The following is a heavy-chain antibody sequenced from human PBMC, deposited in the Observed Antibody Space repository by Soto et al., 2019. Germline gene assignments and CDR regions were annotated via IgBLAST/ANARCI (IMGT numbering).Heavy chain of an antibody. CDR1: GYTFTSYY. CDR3: AGSISSRPSNYYYYYMDV. V-gene: IGHV1-46*01. CDR2: INPSGGST. J-gene: IGHJ6*03. Sequence: GASVMVSCKASGYTFTSYYMHWVRQAPGQGLEWMGIINPSGGSTSYAQKFQGRVTMTRDTSTSTVYMELSSLRSEDTAVYYCAGSISSRPSNYYYYYMDVWGKGTTVTVSS. D-gene: IGHD6-6*01.